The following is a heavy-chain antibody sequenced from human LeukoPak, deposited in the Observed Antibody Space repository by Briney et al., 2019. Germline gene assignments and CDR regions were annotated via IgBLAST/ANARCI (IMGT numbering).Heavy chain of an antibody. J-gene: IGHJ5*02. V-gene: IGHV4-39*07. CDR3: ARVMAARREDLNWFAP. CDR1: GGSISSSGSY. Sequence: PSETLSLTCTVSGGSISSSGSYWGWIRQPPGKGLEWIGSIYYSGNTYNPSLKSRVTISVDTSKNQFSLNLTSVNAADTAVYYCARVMAARREDLNWFAPWGQGSLVTVSS. D-gene: IGHD6-6*01. CDR2: IYYSGNT.